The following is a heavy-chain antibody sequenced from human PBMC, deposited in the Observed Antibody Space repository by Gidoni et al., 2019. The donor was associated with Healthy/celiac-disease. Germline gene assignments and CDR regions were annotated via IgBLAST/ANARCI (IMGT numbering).Heavy chain of an antibody. Sequence: QVQLVESEGGVVQPGRSLRLSCAASGFTLSRYATHWVRQAPGKGLEWVAVISYYGSNKSYADSVKGRFTISRDNSKNTLYLQMNSLRAEDTAVYYCAREWGITMVQGVSRYFDYWGQGTLVTVSS. D-gene: IGHD3-10*01. J-gene: IGHJ4*02. CDR3: AREWGITMVQGVSRYFDY. CDR2: ISYYGSNK. CDR1: GFTLSRYA. V-gene: IGHV3-30*04.